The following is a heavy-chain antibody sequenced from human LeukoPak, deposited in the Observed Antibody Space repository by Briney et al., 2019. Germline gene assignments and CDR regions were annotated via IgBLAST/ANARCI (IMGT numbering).Heavy chain of an antibody. CDR1: GGSISSSSYY. J-gene: IGHJ4*02. D-gene: IGHD3-3*01. Sequence: SETLSLTCTVSGGSISSSSYYWGWIRQPPGKGLEWIGSIYYSGSTYYNPSLKSRVTISVDTSKNQFSLKLSSVTAADTAVYYCARDSSRYDFWSGYYDYWGQGTLVTVSS. V-gene: IGHV4-39*02. CDR3: ARDSSRYDFWSGYYDY. CDR2: IYYSGST.